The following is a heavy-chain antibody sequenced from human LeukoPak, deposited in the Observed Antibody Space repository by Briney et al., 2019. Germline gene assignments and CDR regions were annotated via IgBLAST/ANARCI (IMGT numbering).Heavy chain of an antibody. D-gene: IGHD3-22*01. V-gene: IGHV3-23*01. J-gene: IGHJ4*02. CDR2: ISGSGGST. CDR3: ARDGHYYDRSAYYRAPFDY. Sequence: GGSLRLSCAASGFTFSSYSMNWVRQAPGKGLEWVSAISGSGGSTYYADSVKGRFTISRDNSKNTLYLQMNSLRAEDTAVYYCARDGHYYDRSAYYRAPFDYWGQGTLVTVSS. CDR1: GFTFSSYS.